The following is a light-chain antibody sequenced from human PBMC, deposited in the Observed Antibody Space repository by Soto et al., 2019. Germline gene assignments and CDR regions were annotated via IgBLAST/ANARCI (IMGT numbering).Light chain of an antibody. J-gene: IGKJ4*01. Sequence: DIQMTQSPSSVSSCEGDIFTIRGRASQGINNWLAWYQQKPGKAPKLLIYAASSLQSGVPSRFSGSGSGTDFTLTISSLQPEDFATYYCQQGNTFPLTFGGGTKVDIK. CDR1: QGINNW. CDR3: QQGNTFPLT. CDR2: AAS. V-gene: IGKV1-12*01.